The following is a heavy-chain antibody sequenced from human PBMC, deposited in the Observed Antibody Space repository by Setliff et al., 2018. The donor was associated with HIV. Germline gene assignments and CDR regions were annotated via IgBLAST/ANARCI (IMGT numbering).Heavy chain of an antibody. Sequence: PSETLSLTCAVSGGSFSGDFWTWIRQAPGKGLEWIGEIHHTGRTDYNPSLKGRVTIPVDTSKSQFTLRLHSVTAADTAVYYCAIAPLEGMMTTANYFESWGQGTLVTVSS. CDR2: IHHTGRT. CDR1: GGSFSGDF. CDR3: AIAPLEGMMTTANYFES. J-gene: IGHJ4*02. V-gene: IGHV4-34*01. D-gene: IGHD4-17*01.